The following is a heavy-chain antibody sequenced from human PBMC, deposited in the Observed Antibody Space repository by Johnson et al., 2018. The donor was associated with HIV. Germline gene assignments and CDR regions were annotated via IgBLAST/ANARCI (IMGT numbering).Heavy chain of an antibody. V-gene: IGHV3-11*04. CDR1: GFTFSDYY. CDR2: ISSSGSTI. D-gene: IGHD1-26*01. J-gene: IGHJ3*02. Sequence: QVQLVESGGGLVKPGGSLRLSCAASGFTFSDYYMSWIRQAPGKGLEGGSYISSSGSTIYYADSVKGRFTISRDNSKNTLYLQMNSLRAEDTAVYYCARVRRREQKLDAFDIWGQGTMVTVSS. CDR3: ARVRRREQKLDAFDI.